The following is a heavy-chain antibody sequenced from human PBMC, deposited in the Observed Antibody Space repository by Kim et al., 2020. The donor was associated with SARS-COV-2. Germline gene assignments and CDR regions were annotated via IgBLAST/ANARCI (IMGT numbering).Heavy chain of an antibody. CDR2: ISYDGSNK. V-gene: IGHV3-30*18. CDR3: AKDQWYYDILTGYYPRYGQTSYYYGMDV. D-gene: IGHD3-9*01. J-gene: IGHJ6*02. CDR1: GFTFSSYG. Sequence: GGSLRLSCAASGFTFSSYGMHWVRQAPGKGLEWVAVISYDGSNKYYADSVKGRFTISRDNSKNTLYLQMNSLRAEDTAVYYCAKDQWYYDILTGYYPRYGQTSYYYGMDVWGQGTTVTVSS.